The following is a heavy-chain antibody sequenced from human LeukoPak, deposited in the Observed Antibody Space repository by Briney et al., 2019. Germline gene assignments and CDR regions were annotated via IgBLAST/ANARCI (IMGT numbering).Heavy chain of an antibody. J-gene: IGHJ4*02. CDR2: ISGSGGTT. CDR1: GFTFGSYA. D-gene: IGHD3-16*01. Sequence: GGSLRLSCAASGFTFGSYAMSWVRQAPGKGLECVSGISGSGGTTHYADSVKGRFTISRDNSKNTLYLQMNSLRAEDTAVYYCAKWQDSTHWGYFDYWGQGTLVTVSS. V-gene: IGHV3-23*01. CDR3: AKWQDSTHWGYFDY.